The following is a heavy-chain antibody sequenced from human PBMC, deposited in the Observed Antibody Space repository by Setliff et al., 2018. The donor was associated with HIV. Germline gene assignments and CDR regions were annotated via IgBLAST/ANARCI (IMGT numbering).Heavy chain of an antibody. CDR3: AKQRYYDGNDGFDV. V-gene: IGHV3-48*01. J-gene: IGHJ3*01. CDR1: GFTFSDYS. D-gene: IGHD3-3*01. Sequence: PGGSLRLSCAASGFTFSDYSMSWVRQAPGKGLEWISYIRSDNSNTYYADSVRGRFTISRDNSKNTLFLQMDSLRAEDTALYYCAKQRYYDGNDGFDVWGQGTMVTVSS. CDR2: IRSDNSNT.